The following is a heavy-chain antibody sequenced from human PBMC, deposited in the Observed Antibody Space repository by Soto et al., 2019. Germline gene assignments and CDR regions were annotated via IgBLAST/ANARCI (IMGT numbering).Heavy chain of an antibody. CDR2: IYYSGST. V-gene: IGHV4-59*08. CDR3: ARHSGYSGYVY. Sequence: QVQLQESGPGLVKPSETLSLTCTVSGGSISSYYWSWIRQPPGKGLEWIGYIYYSGSTNYNPSLKSRVTISVDTSKNQFSLKLSSVTAADTAVYYCARHSGYSGYVYWGQGTLVTVSS. J-gene: IGHJ4*02. CDR1: GGSISSYY. D-gene: IGHD5-12*01.